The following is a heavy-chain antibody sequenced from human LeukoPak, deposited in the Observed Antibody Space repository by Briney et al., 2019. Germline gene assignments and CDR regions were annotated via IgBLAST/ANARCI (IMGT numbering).Heavy chain of an antibody. CDR3: ARERYFDY. V-gene: IGHV3-23*01. Sequence: GGSLRLSCAASGFTFSTCAMSWVRQAPGKGLEWVSTISGGGRSTDYADSVKGQSTISRDNSKNTLYLQMNRLRAEDTAVYYCARERYFDYWGQGTLVTVSS. J-gene: IGHJ4*02. CDR2: ISGGGRST. CDR1: GFTFSTCA.